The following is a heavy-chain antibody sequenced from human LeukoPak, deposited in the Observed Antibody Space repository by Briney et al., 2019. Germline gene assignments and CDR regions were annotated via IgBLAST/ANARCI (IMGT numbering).Heavy chain of an antibody. V-gene: IGHV1-69*04. CDR1: GGTFSSYA. CDR3: ARASIAAAEGGMDV. Sequence: ASVKVSCKASGGTFSSYAISWVRQAPGQGLEWMGRIIPILGIANYAQKFQGGVTITADKSTSTAYMELSSLRSEDTAVYYCARASIAAAEGGMDVWGQGTTVTVSS. CDR2: IIPILGIA. D-gene: IGHD6-13*01. J-gene: IGHJ6*02.